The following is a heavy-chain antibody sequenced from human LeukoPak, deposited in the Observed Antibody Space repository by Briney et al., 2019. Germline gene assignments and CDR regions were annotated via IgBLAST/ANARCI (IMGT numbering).Heavy chain of an antibody. J-gene: IGHJ4*02. CDR1: GFTVSSNY. CDR3: ARVLPDKGGDY. CDR2: ISSSSSTI. V-gene: IGHV3-48*01. Sequence: GGSLRLSCAASGFTVSSNYMSWVRQAPGKGLEWLSYISSSSSTIYYADSVKGRFTISRDNAKNSLYLQMNSLRAEDTAVYYCARVLPDKGGDYWGQGTLVTVSS. D-gene: IGHD1-14*01.